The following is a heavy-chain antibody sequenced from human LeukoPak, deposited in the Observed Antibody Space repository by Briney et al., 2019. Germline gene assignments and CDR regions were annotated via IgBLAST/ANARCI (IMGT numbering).Heavy chain of an antibody. CDR1: GGTFSSYA. CDR3: ARKITMVRGPRGNWFDP. CDR2: IIPIFGTA. Sequence: ASVKVSCKASGGTFSSYAISWVRQAPGQGLEWMGGIIPIFGTANYAQKFQGRVTITADESTSTAYMELSSLRSEDTAVYYCARKITMVRGPRGNWFDPWAQGTLVTVSS. J-gene: IGHJ5*02. D-gene: IGHD3-10*01. V-gene: IGHV1-69*13.